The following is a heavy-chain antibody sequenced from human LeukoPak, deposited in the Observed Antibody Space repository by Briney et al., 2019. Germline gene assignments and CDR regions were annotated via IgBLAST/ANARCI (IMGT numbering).Heavy chain of an antibody. V-gene: IGHV1-2*02. CDR1: GYIFTGYY. D-gene: IGHD3-10*01. Sequence: GASVKVSCKASGYIFTGYYMHWVRQAPGQGLEWMGWINPNSGGTNYAQKFQGRVTMTRDTSISTAYMELSRLRSDDTAVYYCARVPRRTMVRGAIAHPTFDYWGQGTLVTVSS. J-gene: IGHJ4*02. CDR2: INPNSGGT. CDR3: ARVPRRTMVRGAIAHPTFDY.